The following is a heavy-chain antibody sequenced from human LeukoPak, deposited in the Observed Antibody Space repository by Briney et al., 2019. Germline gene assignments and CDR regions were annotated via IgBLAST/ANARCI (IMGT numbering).Heavy chain of an antibody. CDR2: ISSSSSTI. CDR3: ARSYSSSWYVTDY. V-gene: IGHV3-48*02. D-gene: IGHD6-13*01. Sequence: GGSLRLSCAAAGFTFSSYSMNWVRQDPGKGLEWVSYISSSSSTIYYADSVKCRFTISRDNAKTSLYLQMNSLRDEDTAVYYCARSYSSSWYVTDYWGQGNLGTVS. CDR1: GFTFSSYS. J-gene: IGHJ4*02.